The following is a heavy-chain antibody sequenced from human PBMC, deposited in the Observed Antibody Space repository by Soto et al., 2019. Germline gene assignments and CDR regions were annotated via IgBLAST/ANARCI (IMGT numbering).Heavy chain of an antibody. CDR3: TRDPDPWYGDYVIDY. Sequence: GGSLRLSCTASGFTFGDYAMSWFRQAPGKGLEWVGFIRSKAYGGTTEYAASVKGRFTISRDDSKSIAYLQMNSLKTEDTAVYYCTRDPDPWYGDYVIDYWGQGTLVTVSS. CDR2: IRSKAYGGTT. J-gene: IGHJ4*02. CDR1: GFTFGDYA. D-gene: IGHD4-17*01. V-gene: IGHV3-49*03.